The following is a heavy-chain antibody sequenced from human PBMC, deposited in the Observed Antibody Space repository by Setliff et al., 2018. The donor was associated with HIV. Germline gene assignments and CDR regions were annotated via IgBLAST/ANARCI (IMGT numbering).Heavy chain of an antibody. V-gene: IGHV4-39*07. D-gene: IGHD6-13*01. CDR1: GGSISSSSYY. J-gene: IGHJ4*02. CDR3: ARGRGSSSSWPIDY. CDR2: ISHSGST. Sequence: SETLSLTCTVSGGSISSSSYYWGWIRQPPGKGLEWIGEISHSGSTNYNLSRKSRITISVATSKNQFSLQLNSVTSADTAVYFLARGRGSSSSWPIDYWGQGTLVTVSS.